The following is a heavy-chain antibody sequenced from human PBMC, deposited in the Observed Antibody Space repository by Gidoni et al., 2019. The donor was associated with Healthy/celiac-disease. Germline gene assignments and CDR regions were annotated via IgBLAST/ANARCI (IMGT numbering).Heavy chain of an antibody. CDR2: IYHSGST. Sequence: QVQLQESGPGLVKPSETLSLTCAVSGYSISSGYYWGWIRQPPGKGLEWIGRIYHSGSTYYNPSLKSRVTISVDTSTNQFSLKLSSVTAADTAVYYCAQLPADAYYYYYGMDVWGQGTTVTVSS. CDR3: AQLPADAYYYYYGMDV. J-gene: IGHJ6*02. D-gene: IGHD2-2*01. V-gene: IGHV4-38-2*01. CDR1: GYSISSGYY.